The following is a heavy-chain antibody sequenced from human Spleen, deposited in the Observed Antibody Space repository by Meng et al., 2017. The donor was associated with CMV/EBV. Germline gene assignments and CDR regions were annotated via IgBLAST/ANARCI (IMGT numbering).Heavy chain of an antibody. D-gene: IGHD1-26*01. CDR3: ARDAVVGPTSRSGIGYFDQ. Sequence: GGSLRLSCAASGFTFSSYAMHWVRQAPGKGLEWVAVITYDGSNKYYADSVKGRFAISRDNSKDTLYLEMNSLRTEDTAVYYCARDAVVGPTSRSGIGYFDQWGQGTLVTVSS. CDR2: ITYDGSNK. J-gene: IGHJ4*02. CDR1: GFTFSSYA. V-gene: IGHV3-30*09.